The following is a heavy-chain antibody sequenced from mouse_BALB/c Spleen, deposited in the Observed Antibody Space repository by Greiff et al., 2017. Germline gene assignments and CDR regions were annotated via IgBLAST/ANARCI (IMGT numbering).Heavy chain of an antibody. CDR2: IWAGGST. Sequence: VKLVESGPGLVAPSQSLSITCTVSGFSLTSYGVHWVRQPPGRGLEWLGVIWAGGSTNYNSALMSRLSISKDNSKSQVFLKMNSLQTDDTAMYYCARDSPLGQAYWGQGTMVTVSA. CDR1: GFSLTSYG. CDR3: ARDSPLGQAY. V-gene: IGHV2-9*02. J-gene: IGHJ3*01. D-gene: IGHD3-3*01.